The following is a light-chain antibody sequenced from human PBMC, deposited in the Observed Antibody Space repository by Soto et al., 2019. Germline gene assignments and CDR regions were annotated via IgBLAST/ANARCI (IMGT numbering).Light chain of an antibody. CDR1: SSDVGGGNY. Sequence: QSALTQPASVSGSPGQSITISCTGTSSDVGGGNYVSWYQQHPGKAPKLIISEVSNRPSGVSSRFSGSKSGNTASLTISGLQAEDEADYYCSSYTTSSTLDVFGTGTKLTVL. V-gene: IGLV2-14*01. J-gene: IGLJ1*01. CDR2: EVS. CDR3: SSYTTSSTLDV.